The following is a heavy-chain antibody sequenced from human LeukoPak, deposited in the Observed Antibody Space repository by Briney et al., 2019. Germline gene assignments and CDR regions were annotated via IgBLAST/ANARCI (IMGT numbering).Heavy chain of an antibody. Sequence: KPSETLSLTCTVSGGSISSYYWSWIRQPPGKGLEWIGYIYYSGSTNYNPSLKSRVTISVDTSKNQFSLKLSSVTAADTAVYYCASDSSSWYGSSYWGQGTLVTVSS. J-gene: IGHJ4*02. CDR3: ASDSSSWYGSSY. D-gene: IGHD6-13*01. CDR1: GGSISSYY. V-gene: IGHV4-59*12. CDR2: IYYSGST.